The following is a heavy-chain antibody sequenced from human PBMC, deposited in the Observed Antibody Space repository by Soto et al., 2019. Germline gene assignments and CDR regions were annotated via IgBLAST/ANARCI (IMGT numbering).Heavy chain of an antibody. CDR1: GYTFTGYY. Sequence: GASVKVSCKASGYTFTGYYMHWVRQAPGQGLEWMGWINPNSGGTNYAQKFQGRVTMTRDTSISTAYMELSRLRSDDTAVYYCAREAYIAARPNWFDPWGQGTLV. CDR2: INPNSGGT. V-gene: IGHV1-2*02. J-gene: IGHJ5*02. CDR3: AREAYIAARPNWFDP. D-gene: IGHD6-6*01.